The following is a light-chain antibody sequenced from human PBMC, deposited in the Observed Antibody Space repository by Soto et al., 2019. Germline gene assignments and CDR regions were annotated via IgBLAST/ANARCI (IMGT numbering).Light chain of an antibody. Sequence: DIQMTQSPSSLSASVGDRVTITCQASQDISNYLNWYQQKPGKAPKLLIYDASNLETGVPSRFSGSGSGTEFNLTISRLKPDDFATYYCKHYNSYSEAFGQGTKVDIK. J-gene: IGKJ1*01. V-gene: IGKV1-33*01. CDR2: DAS. CDR3: KHYNSYSEA. CDR1: QDISNY.